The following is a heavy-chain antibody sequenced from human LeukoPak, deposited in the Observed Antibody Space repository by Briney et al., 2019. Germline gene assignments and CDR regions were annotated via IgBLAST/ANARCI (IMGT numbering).Heavy chain of an antibody. V-gene: IGHV3-23*01. Sequence: GGSLRLSCAASGSSFSSYAMSWVRQAPGKGLEWVSHISHDGGSTYYADSVKGRFTISRDNSKNTLYLQMSSLKDEDTAIYYCAKVKFYFDNWGQGTLVTVSS. CDR2: ISHDGGST. J-gene: IGHJ4*02. CDR1: GSSFSSYA. CDR3: AKVKFYFDN.